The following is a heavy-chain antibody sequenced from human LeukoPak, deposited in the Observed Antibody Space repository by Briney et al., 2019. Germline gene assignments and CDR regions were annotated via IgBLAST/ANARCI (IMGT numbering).Heavy chain of an antibody. CDR1: GFTFDDYA. CDR3: AKFGRLSFALDY. CDR2: ISWNSGSI. J-gene: IGHJ4*02. V-gene: IGHV3-9*01. D-gene: IGHD3-3*01. Sequence: SGGSLTLSCAASGFTFDDYAMHWVRQAPGKGLEWVSGISWNSGSIGYADSVKGRFTISRDNAKNSLYLQMNSLRAEDTALYYCAKFGRLSFALDYWGQGTLVTVSS.